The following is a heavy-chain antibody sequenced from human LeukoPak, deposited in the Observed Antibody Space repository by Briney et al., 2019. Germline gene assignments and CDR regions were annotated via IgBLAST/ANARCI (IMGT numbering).Heavy chain of an antibody. J-gene: IGHJ4*02. V-gene: IGHV3-21*01. CDR2: INRRGNNI. CDR1: GFSLGSSA. Sequence: SGGSLRLSCAGSGFSLGSSAMTWVRQAPGKGLEWVSSINRRGNNIYYADSVKGRFTMSRDNVKNSLYLQLSNLRAEDTAVYYCARTAYCGGSCHYYFDYWGQGTLVTVSS. CDR3: ARTAYCGGSCHYYFDY. D-gene: IGHD2-21*01.